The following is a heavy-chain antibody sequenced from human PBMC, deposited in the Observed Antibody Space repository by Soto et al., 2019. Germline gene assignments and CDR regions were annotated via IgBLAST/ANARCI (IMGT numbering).Heavy chain of an antibody. CDR2: ISPDDGNT. J-gene: IGHJ4*02. CDR1: GYTFNSYT. D-gene: IGHD3-10*01. CDR3: ARVEAPFGESLH. V-gene: IGHV1-18*01. Sequence: GASVKVSCKTSGYTFNSYTIAWVRQAPRQGLEWLGWISPDDGNTEYEQKFQGRVTMTADTLTNNAYLELRSLKSDDTAIYYCARVEAPFGESLHWGQGTPVTVSS.